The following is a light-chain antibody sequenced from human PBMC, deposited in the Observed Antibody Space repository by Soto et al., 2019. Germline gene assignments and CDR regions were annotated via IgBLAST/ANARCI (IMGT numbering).Light chain of an antibody. CDR2: ATS. V-gene: IGKV1-39*01. Sequence: DIQMTQSPSSLSASVGDRVTITCRASQSVSRYLNWYQQKSGRAPKLLIYATSNLQGGVPSRFSGSGSGTISTLTIRSLQPEDFAIYFCQQCYSNPQTFGQGTKVEI. CDR3: QQCYSNPQT. CDR1: QSVSRY. J-gene: IGKJ2*01.